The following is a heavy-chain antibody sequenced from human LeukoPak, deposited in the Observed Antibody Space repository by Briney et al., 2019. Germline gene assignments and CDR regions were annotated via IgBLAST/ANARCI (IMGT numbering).Heavy chain of an antibody. CDR1: GFTFSNAW. D-gene: IGHD3-10*01. Sequence: GSLRLSCAASGFTFSNAWMSWVRQAPGKGLEWIGYIYHSGSTYYNPSLKSRVTISVDTSKNQFSLKLSSVTAADTAVYYCAGPGDWFGDYYGMDVWGQGTTVTVSS. CDR3: AGPGDWFGDYYGMDV. CDR2: IYHSGST. J-gene: IGHJ6*02. V-gene: IGHV4-4*02.